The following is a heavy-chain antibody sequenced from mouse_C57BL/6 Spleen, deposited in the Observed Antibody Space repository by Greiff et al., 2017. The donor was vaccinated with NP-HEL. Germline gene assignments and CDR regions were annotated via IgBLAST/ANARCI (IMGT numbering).Heavy chain of an antibody. D-gene: IGHD2-3*01. CDR3: ARSDGYYSRYYAMDY. J-gene: IGHJ4*01. V-gene: IGHV2-2*01. Sequence: VQLKESGPGLVQPSQSLSITCTVSGFSLTSYGVHWVRQSPGKGLEWLGVIWSGGSTNYNAAFISRLSISKDNSKSQVFFKMNSLQADDTAIYYCARSDGYYSRYYAMDYWGQGTSVTVSS. CDR1: GFSLTSYG. CDR2: IWSGGST.